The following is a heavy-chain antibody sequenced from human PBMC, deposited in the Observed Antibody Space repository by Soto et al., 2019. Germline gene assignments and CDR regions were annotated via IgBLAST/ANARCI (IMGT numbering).Heavy chain of an antibody. Sequence: EVQMVESGGGLVQPGGSLRLSCEVSGFSFSAYTMNWFRHTPGLGLEWLAFITQTSGDTYYADSVKGRFTISRDNGKISLYLEMSDLRAEDTAVYYCARDLGWAFDYWGRGTLVTVSS. D-gene: IGHD6-19*01. V-gene: IGHV3-48*01. CDR2: ITQTSGDT. CDR3: ARDLGWAFDY. CDR1: GFSFSAYT. J-gene: IGHJ4*02.